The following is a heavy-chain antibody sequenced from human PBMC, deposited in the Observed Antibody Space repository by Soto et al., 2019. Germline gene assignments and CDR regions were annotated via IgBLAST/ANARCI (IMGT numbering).Heavy chain of an antibody. CDR1: GGTFSSYA. J-gene: IGHJ6*02. Sequence: AVKVSCKASGGTFSSYAISWVRQAPGQGLEWMGGIIPIFGTANYAQKFQGRVTITADESTSTAYMELSSLRSEDTAVYYCAAARLGNYYYYGMDVWGQGTTVTVSS. D-gene: IGHD6-6*01. V-gene: IGHV1-69*13. CDR3: AAARLGNYYYYGMDV. CDR2: IIPIFGTA.